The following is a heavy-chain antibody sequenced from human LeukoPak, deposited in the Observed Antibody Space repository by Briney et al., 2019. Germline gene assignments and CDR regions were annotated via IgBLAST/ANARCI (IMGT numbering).Heavy chain of an antibody. V-gene: IGHV1-69*01. J-gene: IGHJ4*02. CDR3: ARVELERTPYFDY. D-gene: IGHD1-1*01. CDR1: GGTFSSYA. CDR2: IIPIFGTA. Sequence: SVKVSCKASGGTFSSYAISWVRQAPGQGLEWMGGIIPIFGTANYAQKFQGRVTITADESTSTAYMELSSLRSEDTAVYYCARVELERTPYFDYWGQGTLVTVSS.